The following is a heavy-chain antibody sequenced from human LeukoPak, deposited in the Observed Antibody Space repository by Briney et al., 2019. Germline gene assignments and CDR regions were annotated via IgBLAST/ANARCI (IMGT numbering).Heavy chain of an antibody. CDR1: GYTFTSYY. D-gene: IGHD1-14*01. CDR2: INPSGGST. V-gene: IGHV1-46*01. CDR3: ARSSGRSPNRDYMDV. J-gene: IGHJ6*03. Sequence: GASVKVSCKASGYTFTSYYMHWVRQAPGQGLEWMGIINPSGGSTSYAQKFQGRVTMTRDMSTSTVYMELSSLRSDDTAMYYCARSSGRSPNRDYMDVWGKGTTVTISS.